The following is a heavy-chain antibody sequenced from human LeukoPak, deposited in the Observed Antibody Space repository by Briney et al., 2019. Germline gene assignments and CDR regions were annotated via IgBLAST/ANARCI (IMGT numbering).Heavy chain of an antibody. Sequence: GSLRLSCAASGFTFSNAWMSWVRQAPGKGLEWVGRIKSKTDGGTTDYAAPVKGRFTISRDDSKNTLYLQMNSLKTEDTAVYYCTTDWVRGTAMVLPLDYWGQGTLVTVSS. CDR2: IKSKTDGGTT. J-gene: IGHJ4*02. D-gene: IGHD5-18*01. CDR1: GFTFSNAW. CDR3: TTDWVRGTAMVLPLDY. V-gene: IGHV3-15*01.